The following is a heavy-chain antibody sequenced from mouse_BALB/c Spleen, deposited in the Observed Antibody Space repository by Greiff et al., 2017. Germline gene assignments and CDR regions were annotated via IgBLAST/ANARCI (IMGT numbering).Heavy chain of an antibody. CDR1: GFSLTSYG. J-gene: IGHJ2*01. V-gene: IGHV2-9*02. CDR3: AREAVVAKGFDY. D-gene: IGHD1-1*01. Sequence: VQRVESGPGLVAPSQSLSITCTVSGFSLTSYGVHWVRQPPGKGLEWLGVIWAGGSTNYNSALMSRLSISKDNSKSQVFLKMNSLQTDDTAMYYCAREAVVAKGFDYWAKAPLSQSPQ. CDR2: IWAGGST.